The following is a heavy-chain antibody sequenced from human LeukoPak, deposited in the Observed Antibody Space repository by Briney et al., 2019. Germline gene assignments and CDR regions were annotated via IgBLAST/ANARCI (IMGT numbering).Heavy chain of an antibody. CDR3: ARGAGIKGGF. D-gene: IGHD3-10*01. CDR1: GFTFSIYA. Sequence: GGSLRLSCAASGFTFSIYAMSWVRQAPGKGLEWVSGISGSGGSTHYADSVKGRFTISRDNSKNTLYLQMNSLRAEDTAVYYCARGAGIKGGFWGQGTLVTVSS. CDR2: ISGSGGST. J-gene: IGHJ4*02. V-gene: IGHV3-23*01.